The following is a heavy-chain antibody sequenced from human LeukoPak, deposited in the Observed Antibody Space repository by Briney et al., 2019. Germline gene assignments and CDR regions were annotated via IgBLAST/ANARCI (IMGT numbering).Heavy chain of an antibody. V-gene: IGHV4-34*01. D-gene: IGHD2-2*01. CDR2: INHSGST. CDR1: GGSFSGYY. Sequence: PSETLSLTCAVYGGSFSGYYWSWIRQPPGKGLEWIGEINHSGSTNYNPSLKSRVTISVDTSKNQFSLKLSSVTAADTAVYYCARAPSTVVVPAASPYYYYMDVWGKGTTVTVSS. J-gene: IGHJ6*03. CDR3: ARAPSTVVVPAASPYYYYMDV.